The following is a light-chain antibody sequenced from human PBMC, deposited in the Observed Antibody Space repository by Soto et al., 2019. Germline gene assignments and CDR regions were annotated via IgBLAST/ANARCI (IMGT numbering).Light chain of an antibody. CDR2: EGS. Sequence: QSVLTQPASVSGSPGQSITISCTGNSSDVGSYNRVSWYQQHPGKAPKLMIYEGSKRPSGVSNRFSGSTSGNTASPTISGLQAEDEADYYCCSYAGSSTPVVFGGGTKLTVL. J-gene: IGLJ2*01. CDR3: CSYAGSSTPVV. CDR1: SSDVGSYNR. V-gene: IGLV2-23*01.